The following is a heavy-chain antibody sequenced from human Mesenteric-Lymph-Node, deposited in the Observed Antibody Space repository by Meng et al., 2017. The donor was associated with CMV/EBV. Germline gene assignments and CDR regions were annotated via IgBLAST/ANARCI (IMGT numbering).Heavy chain of an antibody. D-gene: IGHD2-2*01. CDR3: VRDQYCRSSSCDTINHYYGMDV. CDR2: VNTDETTA. CDR1: GFTFSNYW. Sequence: GGSLRLSCAASGFTFSNYWMRWVRQAPGKGLVWVSLVNTDETTANYADSVKGRFTISRDNAKSTLYLQMSSLRAEDTAVYYCVRDQYCRSSSCDTINHYYGMDVWGQGTTVTVSS. J-gene: IGHJ6*02. V-gene: IGHV3-74*01.